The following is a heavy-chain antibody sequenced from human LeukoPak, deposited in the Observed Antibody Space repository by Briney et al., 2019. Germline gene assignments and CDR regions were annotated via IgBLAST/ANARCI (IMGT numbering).Heavy chain of an antibody. D-gene: IGHD3-22*01. J-gene: IGHJ4*02. CDR2: SRNKVNSYTT. Sequence: GGSLRLSCASSVLTFSDHYMDWVRQAPGKGLEWVGRSRNKVNSYTTEYVASVKGRFTISRDDSKNSLYLQMNSLKTEDTAVYYCTRDYYDGSGYWVDYWGQGTLVTVSS. CDR3: TRDYYDGSGYWVDY. CDR1: VLTFSDHY. V-gene: IGHV3-72*01.